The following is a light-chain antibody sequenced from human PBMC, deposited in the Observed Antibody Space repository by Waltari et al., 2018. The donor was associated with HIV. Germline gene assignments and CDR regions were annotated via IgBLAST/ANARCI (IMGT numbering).Light chain of an antibody. J-gene: IGKJ2*01. CDR1: ESLVHSDGTTH. CDR2: QIS. V-gene: IGKV2-24*01. CDR3: MQAKRSYT. Sequence: DIGLTQTPLSSPVTLGQPASFSCRSSESLVHSDGTTHLSWLHQRPGQPPRLLIYQISNRFSGVPDRFSGGGAGTVFTLKISRVEPEDVGIYYCMQAKRSYTFGQGTKLEIK.